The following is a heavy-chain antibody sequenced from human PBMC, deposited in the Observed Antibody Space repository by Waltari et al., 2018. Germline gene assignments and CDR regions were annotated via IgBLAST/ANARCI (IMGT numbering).Heavy chain of an antibody. CDR2: IYHSGST. J-gene: IGHJ5*02. D-gene: IGHD6-6*01. CDR3: ARHYWEYSSSPDWFDP. Sequence: QVQLQELGPGLVKPSETLSLTCAVSGYSISSGYYWGWIRQPPGKGLEWIGSIYHSGSTYYNPSLKSRVTISVDTSKNQFSLKLSSVTAADTAVYYCARHYWEYSSSPDWFDPWGQGTLVTVSS. V-gene: IGHV4-38-2*01. CDR1: GYSISSGYY.